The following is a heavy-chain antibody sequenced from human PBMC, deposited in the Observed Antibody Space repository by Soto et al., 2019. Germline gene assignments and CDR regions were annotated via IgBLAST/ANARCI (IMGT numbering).Heavy chain of an antibody. V-gene: IGHV3-9*01. CDR2: INWNSGSK. Sequence: DVQLVESGGGLVQPGRSLRLSCAASGFIFDDYAMHWVRQVPGKGLEWVSGINWNSGSKVYAGSVKGRFTISRDNAKNSLYLQMNGLRPDDTALYYCAKGDIVVVENDAFEIWGQGTMVTVSS. J-gene: IGHJ3*02. D-gene: IGHD2-21*01. CDR1: GFIFDDYA. CDR3: AKGDIVVVENDAFEI.